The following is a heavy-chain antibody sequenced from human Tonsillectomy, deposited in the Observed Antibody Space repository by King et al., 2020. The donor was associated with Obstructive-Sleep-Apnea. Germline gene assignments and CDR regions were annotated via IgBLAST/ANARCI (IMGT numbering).Heavy chain of an antibody. D-gene: IGHD2-21*02. CDR1: GGSISSSSYY. Sequence: QLQESGPGLLKPSETLSLTCTVSGGSISSSSYYWGWIRQPPGKGLEWIGNIYYSGGTYYSPSLKSRVTISVDRFTNLFSLKLSSVTAADTAVYYCAGGDSSYNYFDPWGQGTLVTVSS. V-gene: IGHV4-39*07. CDR3: AGGDSSYNYFDP. CDR2: IYYSGGT. J-gene: IGHJ5*02.